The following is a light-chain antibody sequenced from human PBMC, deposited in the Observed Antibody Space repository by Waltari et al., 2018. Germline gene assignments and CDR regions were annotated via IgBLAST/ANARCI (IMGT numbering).Light chain of an antibody. CDR3: QHYLRLPAT. J-gene: IGKJ1*01. V-gene: IGKV3-20*01. Sequence: EIVLTQSQGTLSLSPGERATLSCRARKSVSRALAWYQQKPGQAPRLLIYGASNRATGIPDRFSGSGSGTDFSLTISSLEPEDFAVYYCQHYLRLPATFGQGTKVEIK. CDR1: KSVSRA. CDR2: GAS.